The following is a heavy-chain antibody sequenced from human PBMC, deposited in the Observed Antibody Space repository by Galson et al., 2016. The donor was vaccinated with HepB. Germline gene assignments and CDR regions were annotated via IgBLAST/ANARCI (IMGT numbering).Heavy chain of an antibody. D-gene: IGHD6-6*01. CDR2: IYTSGST. Sequence: TLSLTCTVSGGSISSGPYHWSWIRQPAGKGLEWIGRIYTSGSTNYNPSLNSRVTISLDTSKNQFSLRLSSVTAADTAGYYCAKDGGRPGGYYYYYTDVWGKGTTVTVSS. CDR3: AKDGGRPGGYYYYYTDV. J-gene: IGHJ6*03. V-gene: IGHV4-61*02. CDR1: GGSISSGPYH.